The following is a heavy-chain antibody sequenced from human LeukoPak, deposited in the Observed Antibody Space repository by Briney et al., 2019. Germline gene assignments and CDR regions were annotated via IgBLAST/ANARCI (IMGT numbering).Heavy chain of an antibody. CDR3: ARGNIAVAGFDY. Sequence: GGSLRLSCAASGSTFTDHYMDWVRQAPGKGLEWVGRIRNRANSYTTEYAASVKGRFTISRDDSQNSVYLHMNSLKSEDTAVYYCARGNIAVAGFDYWGQGTLVTVSS. CDR1: GSTFTDHY. CDR2: IRNRANSYTT. D-gene: IGHD6-19*01. J-gene: IGHJ4*02. V-gene: IGHV3-72*01.